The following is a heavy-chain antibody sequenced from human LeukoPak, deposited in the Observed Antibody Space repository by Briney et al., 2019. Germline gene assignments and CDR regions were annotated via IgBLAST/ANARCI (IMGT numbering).Heavy chain of an antibody. V-gene: IGHV3-23*01. CDR1: GFTFSSYA. D-gene: IGHD3-3*02. Sequence: GGSLRLSCAASGFTFSSYAMSWVRQAPGKGLEWVSTFSGSGGSTYYADSVKGRFTISRDNSKNTLDLQMNSLRAEDTAVYYCAKANGAIFGVAGYFDYWGQGTLVTVSS. CDR2: FSGSGGST. CDR3: AKANGAIFGVAGYFDY. J-gene: IGHJ4*02.